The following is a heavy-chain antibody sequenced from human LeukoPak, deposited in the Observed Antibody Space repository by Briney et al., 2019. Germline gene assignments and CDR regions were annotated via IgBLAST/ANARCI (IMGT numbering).Heavy chain of an antibody. J-gene: IGHJ1*01. Sequence: QPGGSLRLTCVASEFRFGRDWISWVRQAPGKGLEWVACIKQDGSEEYYVGSVRGRFTVSVDNGKNSLYLQTNSLRAEDTARYYCATLDSTKSVFWGRGTAVTVSS. CDR3: ATLDSTKSVF. V-gene: IGHV3-7*01. D-gene: IGHD2-2*01. CDR1: EFRFGRDW. CDR2: IKQDGSEE.